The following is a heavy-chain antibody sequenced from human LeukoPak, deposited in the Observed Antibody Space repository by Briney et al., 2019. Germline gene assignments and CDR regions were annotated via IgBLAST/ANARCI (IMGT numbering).Heavy chain of an antibody. D-gene: IGHD2-15*01. CDR2: IYHSGTT. Sequence: SETLSLTCTVSGGSISSFYWSWIRQPPGKGLEWIGYIYHSGTTYYNPSLKSRVTTSVDTSKNQFSLKLSSVTAADTAEHYCARVLASDSDYYYYGMDVWGQGTTVTVSS. CDR1: GGSISSFY. J-gene: IGHJ6*02. CDR3: ARVLASDSDYYYYGMDV. V-gene: IGHV4-59*01.